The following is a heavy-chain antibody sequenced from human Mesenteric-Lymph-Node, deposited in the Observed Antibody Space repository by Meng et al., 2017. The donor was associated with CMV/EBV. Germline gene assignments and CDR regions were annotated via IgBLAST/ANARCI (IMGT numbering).Heavy chain of an antibody. Sequence: GGSLRLSCAASGFTFSDYYMSWIRQAPGKGLEWVSYISSRGSTIYYADSVKGRFTISRDNAKNSLDLQMNSLRAEDTAVYYCARDLYCSSISCYTGDYFDYWGRGTLVTVSS. CDR1: GFTFSDYY. CDR2: ISSRGSTI. CDR3: ARDLYCSSISCYTGDYFDY. V-gene: IGHV3-11*04. J-gene: IGHJ4*02. D-gene: IGHD2-2*01.